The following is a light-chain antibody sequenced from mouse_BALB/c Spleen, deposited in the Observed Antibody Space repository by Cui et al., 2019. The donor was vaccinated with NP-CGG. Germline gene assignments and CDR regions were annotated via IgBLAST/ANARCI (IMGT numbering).Light chain of an antibody. J-gene: IGLJ1*01. CDR2: GTN. Sequence: QAVVTQESALTTSPGETVTLTYRSSTGAVTTSHYANWVQEKPDHLFTGLIGGTNNRAPGVPARFSGSLIGDKAALTITGAQTEDEAIYFCALWYSNHWVFGGGTKLTVL. CDR1: TGAVTTSHY. CDR3: ALWYSNHWV. V-gene: IGLV1*01.